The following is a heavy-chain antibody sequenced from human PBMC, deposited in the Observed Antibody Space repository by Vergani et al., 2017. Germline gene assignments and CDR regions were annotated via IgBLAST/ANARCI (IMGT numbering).Heavy chain of an antibody. CDR1: GGSISSGDYY. CDR2: IYYSGST. Sequence: QVQLQESGPGLVKPSQTLSLTCTVSGGSISSGDYYWSWIRQPPGKGLEWIGYIYYSGSTYYNPSLKSRVTISVDTSKNQFSLKLSSVTAADTAVYYCARGSSYYGSSGYYYGYWGQGTLVTVSS. V-gene: IGHV4-30-4*01. CDR3: ARGSSYYGSSGYYYGY. D-gene: IGHD3-22*01. J-gene: IGHJ4*02.